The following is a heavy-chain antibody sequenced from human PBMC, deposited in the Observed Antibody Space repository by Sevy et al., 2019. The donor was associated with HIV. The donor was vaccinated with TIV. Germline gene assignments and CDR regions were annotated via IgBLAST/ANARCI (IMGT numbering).Heavy chain of an antibody. J-gene: IGHJ4*02. V-gene: IGHV4-59*08. D-gene: IGHD1-26*01. CDR2: IYYNGHI. CDR3: AGENAWGRGYS. Sequence: SETLSLTCTVSGGSITSLYWNWIRQPPGEGLEWVGNIYYNGHINYNPSLKSRVTLSLDTSKNQFSLRLSSVTAADTAMYYCAGENAWGRGYSWDQGTLVTVSS. CDR1: GGSITSLY.